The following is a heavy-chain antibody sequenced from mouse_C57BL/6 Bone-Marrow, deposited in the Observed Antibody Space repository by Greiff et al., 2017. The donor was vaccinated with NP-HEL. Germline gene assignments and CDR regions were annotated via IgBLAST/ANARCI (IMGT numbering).Heavy chain of an antibody. D-gene: IGHD1-1*01. CDR3: ARVRGYYYGSSYDYAMDY. V-gene: IGHV1-18*01. CDR2: INPNNGGT. Sequence: EVQLQQSGPELVKPGASVKIPCKASGYTFTDYNMDWVKQSHGKSLAWIGDINPNNGGTIYNQKFKGKATLTVDKSSSTAYMELRSLTSEDSAIYYCARVRGYYYGSSYDYAMDYWGQVTSVTVSS. J-gene: IGHJ4*01. CDR1: GYTFTDYN.